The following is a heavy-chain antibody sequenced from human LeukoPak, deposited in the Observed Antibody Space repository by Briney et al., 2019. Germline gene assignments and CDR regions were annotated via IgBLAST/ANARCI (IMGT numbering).Heavy chain of an antibody. CDR1: GGSISGFV. Sequence: SETLSLTCTVSGGSISGFVWSWIRQPPGEGLDYIGFIYDTGTTNYNPLLKSRVTLSVDTSKNQFSLELNSVTAADTAVYYCARLAKREQWLAYYFDYWGQGALVTVSS. CDR2: IYDTGTT. CDR3: ARLAKREQWLAYYFDY. J-gene: IGHJ4*02. V-gene: IGHV4-59*08. D-gene: IGHD6-19*01.